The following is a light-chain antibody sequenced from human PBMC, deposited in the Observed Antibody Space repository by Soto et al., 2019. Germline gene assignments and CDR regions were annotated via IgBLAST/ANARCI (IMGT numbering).Light chain of an antibody. CDR1: QSVSTS. Sequence: IVLTQSPVTLALSPGESAVLSCRASQSVSTSLAWYQHKPGQAPRLFIYDASKRAPGIPARFTGSGSGADFTLTSSSLEPEDIAVYYCQVRDVWPSLGQGTKVEIQ. CDR3: QVRDVWPS. J-gene: IGKJ1*01. CDR2: DAS. V-gene: IGKV3-11*01.